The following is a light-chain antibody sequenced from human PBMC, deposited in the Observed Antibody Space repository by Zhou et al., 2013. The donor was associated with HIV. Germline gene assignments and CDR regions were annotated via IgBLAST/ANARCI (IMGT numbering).Light chain of an antibody. CDR1: QPVSRNY. V-gene: IGKV3-20*01. CDR3: QQYAGLFYT. CDR2: GAS. Sequence: EIVLTQSPGTLSLSPGERATLSCRASQPVSRNYLVWYQQKPGQAPRLLIYGASSRATGIPDRFSGSGSGTDFTLTISRLEPEDFAVYYCQQYAGLFYTFGQGTKLEIK. J-gene: IGKJ2*01.